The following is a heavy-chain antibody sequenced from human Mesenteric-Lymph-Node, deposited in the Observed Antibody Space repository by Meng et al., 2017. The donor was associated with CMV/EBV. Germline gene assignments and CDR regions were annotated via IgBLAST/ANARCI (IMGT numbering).Heavy chain of an antibody. CDR3: ARGPRFLEWSFSAFDI. Sequence: ESLKISCAASGFTFSSYWMSWIRQPPGKGLEWIGYIYHSGSTSRNPSLKSRVGISVDTSKNQFSLKLSSVTAADTAVYYCARGPRFLEWSFSAFDIWGQGTMVTVSS. V-gene: IGHV4-59*01. CDR1: GFTFSSYW. J-gene: IGHJ3*02. D-gene: IGHD3-3*01. CDR2: IYHSGST.